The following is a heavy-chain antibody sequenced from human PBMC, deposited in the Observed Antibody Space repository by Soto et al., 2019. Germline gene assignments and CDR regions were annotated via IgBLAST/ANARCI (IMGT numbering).Heavy chain of an antibody. CDR1: GDSVSKYY. D-gene: IGHD4-17*01. J-gene: IGHJ5*02. Sequence: SETLSLTCTVSGDSVSKYYWNWIRQPAGKGLEWIGRIHSTRSPNYNPSLKSRVTMSVDTSKNQFSLKLNLTSVTAADTAVYYCARSQAYGDYANLDTWGQGTLVTVSS. V-gene: IGHV4-4*07. CDR3: ARSQAYGDYANLDT. CDR2: IHSTRSP.